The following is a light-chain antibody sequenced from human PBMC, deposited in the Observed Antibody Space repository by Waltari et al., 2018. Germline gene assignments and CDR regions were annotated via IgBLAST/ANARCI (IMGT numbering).Light chain of an antibody. V-gene: IGLV2-23*02. CDR2: EVT. Sequence: QSGLTQPASASGSPGQSITISCTGTSSDVRNYNLVSWYQQHPGKAPKLLIYEVTKRASGTSDRFAASKSGNTASLTISGLQAQEDEADYYCCSYVGLGTYVFGTGTKVTV. CDR1: SSDVRNYNL. J-gene: IGLJ1*01. CDR3: CSYVGLGTYV.